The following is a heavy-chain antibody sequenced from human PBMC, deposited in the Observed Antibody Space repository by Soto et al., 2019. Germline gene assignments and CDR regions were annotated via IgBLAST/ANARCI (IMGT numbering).Heavy chain of an antibody. CDR3: ATLPRTIERTPAAIWSFDS. D-gene: IGHD2-2*01. CDR2: LDAEDGET. CDR1: GYSLSELS. Sequence: GASVKVSCKVSGYSLSELSIHWVRQAPGKGLEWMGGLDAEDGETIYAQKLQGRGTMTEDTSTDTAYMELSSLTSEDTAMYYCATLPRTIERTPAAIWSFDSWGQGTLVTVSS. J-gene: IGHJ4*02. V-gene: IGHV1-24*01.